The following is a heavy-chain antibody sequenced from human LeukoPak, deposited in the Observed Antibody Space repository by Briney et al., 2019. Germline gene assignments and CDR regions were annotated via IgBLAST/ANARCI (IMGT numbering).Heavy chain of an antibody. CDR1: GYSFTSHY. CDR3: ARDNSVGDIAWWFDP. D-gene: IGHD3-16*02. CDR2: VNPSGSST. V-gene: IGHV1-46*01. Sequence: ASVKVSCKASGYSFTSHYMHWVRQAPGQGLEWMGLVNPSGSSTLYAQKFQGRVTMTRDMSTTTDYMELSSLRSEDTAVYYCARDNSVGDIAWWFDPWGQGTLVTVSS. J-gene: IGHJ5*02.